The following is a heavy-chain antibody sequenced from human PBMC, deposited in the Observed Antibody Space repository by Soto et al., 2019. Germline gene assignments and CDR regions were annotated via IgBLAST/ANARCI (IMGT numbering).Heavy chain of an antibody. V-gene: IGHV2-5*02. Sequence: QITLKESGPTLVKPTQTLTLTCTFSGFSLSTSGVGVGWIRQPPGKALEWLALIYWDDDKRYSPSLKSRLTTPKNPSKNQVVLTMTTMDPVDTPTYYCPPKIGGTLGYGGKGTLVTVSS. CDR1: GFSLSTSGVG. D-gene: IGHD1-1*01. J-gene: IGHJ4*02. CDR3: PPKIGGTLGY. CDR2: IYWDDDK.